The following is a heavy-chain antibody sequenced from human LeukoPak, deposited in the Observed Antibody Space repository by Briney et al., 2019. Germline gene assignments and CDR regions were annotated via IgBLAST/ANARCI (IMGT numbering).Heavy chain of an antibody. CDR1: GGSISSSNW. CDR3: ARKVPSMGSYFDY. CDR2: IYHSGDA. V-gene: IGHV4-4*02. D-gene: IGHD2/OR15-2a*01. Sequence: SETLSLTCTVSGGSISSSNWWSWVRQPPGKGLEWIGEIYHSGDANYNPSLESRVTISVDKSKSQFSLKLSSVTAADTAVYYCARKVPSMGSYFDYWGQGTLVTVSS. J-gene: IGHJ4*02.